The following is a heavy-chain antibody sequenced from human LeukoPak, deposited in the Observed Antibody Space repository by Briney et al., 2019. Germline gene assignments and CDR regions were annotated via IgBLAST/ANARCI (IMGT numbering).Heavy chain of an antibody. CDR2: ISGSGVST. J-gene: IGHJ3*01. D-gene: IGHD4-11*01. Sequence: GGSLRLSRAASGFRFSSYAMSWVRQAPGKGLEWVSAISGSGVSTYYADSVKGRFTVSRDDSKNTLYLQMDSLRAEDTAIYYCANEYSKGDVWGQGTTVTVSS. CDR1: GFRFSSYA. CDR3: ANEYSKGDV. V-gene: IGHV3-23*01.